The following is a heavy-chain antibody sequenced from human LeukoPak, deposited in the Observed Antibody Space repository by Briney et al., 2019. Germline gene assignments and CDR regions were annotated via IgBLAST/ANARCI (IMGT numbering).Heavy chain of an antibody. CDR1: GGSISSYY. V-gene: IGHV4-59*08. J-gene: IGHJ4*02. D-gene: IGHD1-1*01. CDR3: ASGTTGIVSHFDY. Sequence: SETLSLTCTVSGGSISSYYWSWIRQPPGKGLEWIGYIYYSGSTNYDPSIKSRVTISVDTSKNQFSLKLSSVTAADTAVYYCASGTTGIVSHFDYWGQGTLVTVSS. CDR2: IYYSGST.